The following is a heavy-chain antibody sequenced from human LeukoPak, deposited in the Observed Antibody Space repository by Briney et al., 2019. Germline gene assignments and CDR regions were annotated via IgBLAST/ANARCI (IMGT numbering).Heavy chain of an antibody. J-gene: IGHJ6*03. CDR2: ISAYNGNT. CDR1: GYTFTSYG. V-gene: IGHV1-18*01. CDR3: ARYGVTAIPKRYYYYMDV. Sequence: ASVKVSCKASGYTFTSYGIGWVRQAPGQGLEWMGWISAYNGNTNYAQKLQGRVTMTTDTSTSTAYMELRSLRSDDTAVYYCARYGVTAIPKRYYYYMDVWGKGTTVTISS. D-gene: IGHD2-21*02.